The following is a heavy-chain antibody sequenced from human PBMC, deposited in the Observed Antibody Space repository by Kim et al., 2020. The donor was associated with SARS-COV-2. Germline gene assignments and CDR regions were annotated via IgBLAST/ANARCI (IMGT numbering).Heavy chain of an antibody. J-gene: IGHJ4*02. CDR1: GFTFRNSA. Sequence: GGSLRLSCAASGFTFRNSAMNWLRQAPGKGLEWVSSISSDSNNMFYTDSVRGRFTVSRDNAKNSLYLQMNSLRAEDTAVYYCVRELAVAGTGNFDYWGQG. D-gene: IGHD6-19*01. CDR3: VRELAVAGTGNFDY. V-gene: IGHV3-21*01. CDR2: ISSDSNNM.